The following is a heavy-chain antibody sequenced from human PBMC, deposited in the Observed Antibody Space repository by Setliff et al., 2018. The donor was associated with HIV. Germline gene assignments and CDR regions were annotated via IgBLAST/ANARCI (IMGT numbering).Heavy chain of an antibody. Sequence: ASVKVSCKASGYTFTSYAMNWVRQAPGQGLEWMGWINTKTGNPTYAQGFTGRFVFSLDTSVSTAHLQISSLKAEDTAVYYCARTHLWFGESFPFDPWGQGTLVTVSS. D-gene: IGHD3-10*01. J-gene: IGHJ5*02. V-gene: IGHV7-4-1*02. CDR1: GYTFTSYA. CDR2: INTKTGNP. CDR3: ARTHLWFGESFPFDP.